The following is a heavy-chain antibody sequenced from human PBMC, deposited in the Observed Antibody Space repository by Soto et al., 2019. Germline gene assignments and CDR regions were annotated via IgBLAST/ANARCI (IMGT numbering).Heavy chain of an antibody. V-gene: IGHV3-30*18. CDR3: AKSQLVVITDYFDY. Sequence: GGSLRLSSAASGFTFISYVMHWVRQAPGKGLEWVAVISYDGSNKYYADSVKGRFTISRDNSKNTLYLQMNSLRAEDTAVYYCAKSQLVVITDYFDYWGQGTLVTVSS. D-gene: IGHD3-22*01. CDR1: GFTFISYV. J-gene: IGHJ4*02. CDR2: ISYDGSNK.